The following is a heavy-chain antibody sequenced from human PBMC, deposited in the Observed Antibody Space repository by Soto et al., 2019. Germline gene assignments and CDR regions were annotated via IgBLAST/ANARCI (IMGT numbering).Heavy chain of an antibody. Sequence: QITLKQSGPTLVEPTQTLTLTCTFSGFSLSTNGVGVGWIRQPPGKALEWLALIYWDNDKRYSPSLKSRLTINKHTSKNQVVLTMTNMDPVDTATYYCAHRLCDRPCYWDVGYFDYWGQGTLVTVSS. D-gene: IGHD2-15*01. CDR1: GFSLSTNGVG. J-gene: IGHJ4*02. CDR3: AHRLCDRPCYWDVGYFDY. V-gene: IGHV2-5*02. CDR2: IYWDNDK.